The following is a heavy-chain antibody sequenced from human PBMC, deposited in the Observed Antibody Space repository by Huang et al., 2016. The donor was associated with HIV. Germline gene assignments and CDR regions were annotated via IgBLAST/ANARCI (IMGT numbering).Heavy chain of an antibody. Sequence: VQLQESGPGLVKPSQTLSLRCNVSGASIASGSSFWNWLRQPAGGGLEWIGHMYTTGSTDYNPSLKSRVAVSSDTSKNQFSLSLRSVTAADTAVYFCARGRVTSSGVVQSYDYWGQGSLVTVSS. V-gene: IGHV4-61*09. CDR2: MYTTGST. D-gene: IGHD3-3*01. J-gene: IGHJ4*02. CDR1: GASIASGSSF. CDR3: ARGRVTSSGVVQSYDY.